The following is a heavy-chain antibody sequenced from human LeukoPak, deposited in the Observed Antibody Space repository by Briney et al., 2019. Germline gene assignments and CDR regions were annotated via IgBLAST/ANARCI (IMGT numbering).Heavy chain of an antibody. CDR3: ASSWAYFDS. J-gene: IGHJ4*02. CDR1: GFTLSSYE. D-gene: IGHD6-13*01. CDR2: ISSSGSTT. Sequence: GGSLRLSCAASGFTLSSYEMNWVRQAPGKGLEWVSYISSSGSTTYYADSVKGRFTISRDNAKNSLYLQLNSLRAEDTAVYYCASSWAYFDSWGQGTLVTVSS. V-gene: IGHV3-48*03.